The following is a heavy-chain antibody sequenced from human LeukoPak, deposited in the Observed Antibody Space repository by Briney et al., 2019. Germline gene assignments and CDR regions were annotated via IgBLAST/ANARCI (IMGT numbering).Heavy chain of an antibody. Sequence: GGALRLSCAASGFTFSSYTMNWVRQAPGKGLEWVSSMSCSSSYIYYADSVKGRFTISRDNAKNSLYLQMNSLRAEDTAVYYCATVRGGNTRDFDYWGQGTLVTVSS. J-gene: IGHJ4*02. CDR2: MSCSSSYI. V-gene: IGHV3-21*01. D-gene: IGHD4-23*01. CDR3: ATVRGGNTRDFDY. CDR1: GFTFSSYT.